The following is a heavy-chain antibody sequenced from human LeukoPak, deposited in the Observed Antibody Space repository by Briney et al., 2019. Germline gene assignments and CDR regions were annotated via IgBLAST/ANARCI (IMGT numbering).Heavy chain of an antibody. V-gene: IGHV1-46*01. J-gene: IGHJ6*02. D-gene: IGHD1-14*01. CDR2: INPSGGSA. CDR1: GYTFTSYY. CDR3: ARVGTYNYYGMDV. Sequence: ASVKVSCKASGYTFTSYYIHWVRQAPGQGLEWMGIINPSGGSANYAQKFQGRVTMTRDTSTSTVYMELSSLRSEDTAVYYCARVGTYNYYGMDVWGRGTTVTVSS.